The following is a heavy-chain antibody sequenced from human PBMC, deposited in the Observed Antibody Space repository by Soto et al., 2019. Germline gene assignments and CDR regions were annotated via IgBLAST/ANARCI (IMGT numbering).Heavy chain of an antibody. CDR2: ITSSSTTI. CDR1: GFTFSSYS. D-gene: IGHD3-22*01. Sequence: GSLRLSCAASGFTFSSYSMNWVRQAPGKGPEWISYITSSSTTIFYADSVKGRFTISRDNAKNSLYLQMNSLRAGDTAVYYCARVLTHYYDNGGAFDIWGQGTMVTVSS. CDR3: ARVLTHYYDNGGAFDI. V-gene: IGHV3-48*01. J-gene: IGHJ3*02.